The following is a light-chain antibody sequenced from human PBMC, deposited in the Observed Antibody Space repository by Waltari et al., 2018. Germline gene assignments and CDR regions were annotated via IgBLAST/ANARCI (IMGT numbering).Light chain of an antibody. CDR1: SSDVGAYNY. CDR2: DVR. J-gene: IGLJ3*02. V-gene: IGLV2-14*03. Sequence: QSALTQPASVSASPGQSITISCTGTSSDVGAYNYVSWYQPHPGKTPKLIIYDVRIRPSGVSNRFSGSKSGNTASLTISGLQADDEADYYCSSSTSSTTRVFGGGTRLTVL. CDR3: SSSTSSTTRV.